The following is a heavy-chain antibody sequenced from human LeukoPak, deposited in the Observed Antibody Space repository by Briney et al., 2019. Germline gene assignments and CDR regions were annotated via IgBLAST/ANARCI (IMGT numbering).Heavy chain of an antibody. CDR3: ARDYGDLNWLDP. D-gene: IGHD4-17*01. Sequence: GGSLRLSCAASGFTLSDYYMCWIRQAPGKGLEWVSYISSSGSTIYYADSVKGRFTISRDNAKNSLYLQMDSLRAEDTAVYYCARDYGDLNWLDPWGRGTLVTVSS. V-gene: IGHV3-11*04. CDR2: ISSSGSTI. CDR1: GFTLSDYY. J-gene: IGHJ5*02.